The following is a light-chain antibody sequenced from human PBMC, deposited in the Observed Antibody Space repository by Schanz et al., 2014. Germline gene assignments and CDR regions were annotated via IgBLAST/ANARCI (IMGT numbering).Light chain of an antibody. CDR1: SSDIGGYDY. CDR2: DVF. Sequence: QSALTQPASMSGSPGQSITISCNGSSSDIGGYDYVSWYRQYPGKAPKLMIYDVFNRPSGVSHRFTGSKSDNTATLTISGLQAEDEAVYYCSSYTSGSTLLFGGGTKLTVL. CDR3: SSYTSGSTLL. J-gene: IGLJ2*01. V-gene: IGLV2-14*01.